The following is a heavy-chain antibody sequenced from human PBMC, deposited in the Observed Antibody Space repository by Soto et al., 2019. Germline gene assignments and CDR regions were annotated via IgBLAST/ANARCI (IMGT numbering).Heavy chain of an antibody. Sequence: SVKVSCKASGCTFNGHSINWVRQAPGQGLEWMGGIIPICGRANFAKKFQVRVTITADESTTTAYMELSSLTSEDTAVYYCATGSFTSTGGIICYHYNAMDVWGQGTTVTVSS. CDR1: GCTFNGHS. CDR3: ATGSFTSTGGIICYHYNAMDV. V-gene: IGHV1-69*13. D-gene: IGHD1-1*01. J-gene: IGHJ6*02. CDR2: IIPICGRA.